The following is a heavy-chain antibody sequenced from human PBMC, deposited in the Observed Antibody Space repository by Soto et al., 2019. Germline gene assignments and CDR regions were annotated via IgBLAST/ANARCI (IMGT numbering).Heavy chain of an antibody. D-gene: IGHD3-3*01. V-gene: IGHV3-73*01. CDR2: IRSKANSYAT. CDR3: TIWSFSPRDHYYHYLMDF. CDR1: RFTFSGSA. J-gene: IGHJ6*02. Sequence: PGGSLRLSCAASRFTFSGSAMHWVRQASGKGLEWVGRIRSKANSYATAYAASVKGRVTISRDDSKNTAYLQMNSLKTEDTAVYYCTIWSFSPRDHYYHYLMDFWGQGTTVPVSS.